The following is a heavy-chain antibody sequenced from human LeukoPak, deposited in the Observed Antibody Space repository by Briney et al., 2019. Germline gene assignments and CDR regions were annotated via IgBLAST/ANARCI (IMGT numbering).Heavy chain of an antibody. D-gene: IGHD1-26*01. CDR3: AREWALPGAYYMDV. CDR2: ISSDGSST. J-gene: IGHJ6*03. V-gene: IGHV3-74*01. Sequence: GWSLRVSCAASGFTFRTYWMHWVRQVPGKGLVWVSRISSDGSSTIYADSVKGRFTISRDNANNTLYLQMNSLRGEDTAVYYCAREWALPGAYYMDVWGKGTTVTVSS. CDR1: GFTFRTYW.